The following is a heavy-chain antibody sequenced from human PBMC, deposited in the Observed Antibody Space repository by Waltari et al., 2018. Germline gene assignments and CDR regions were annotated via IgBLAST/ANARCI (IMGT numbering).Heavy chain of an antibody. CDR2: TYTSVSN. CDR3: ARGSGPAARSVTYFDS. D-gene: IGHD2-2*01. J-gene: IGHJ4*02. CDR1: GDSMSSGTNY. V-gene: IGHV4-61*02. Sequence: QVQLQESGPGLVKPSQTLSVTCGVAGDSMSSGTNYWTWIRSPAGKGLEGTGRTYTSVSNEYAPSLKRRFTISMDTSKNPFSLEVNSVTAADTAVYYCARGSGPAARSVTYFDSWGQGTLVTVAS.